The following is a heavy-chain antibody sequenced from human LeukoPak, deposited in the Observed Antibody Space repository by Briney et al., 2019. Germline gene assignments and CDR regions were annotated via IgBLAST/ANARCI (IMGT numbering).Heavy chain of an antibody. CDR3: AREKGRYCSGGSCHLAY. D-gene: IGHD2-15*01. V-gene: IGHV4-34*01. CDR2: INHSGST. Sequence: PSETLSLTCTVSGGSIGSSGYYYNWIRQPPGKGLEWIGEINHSGSTNYNPSLKSRVTISVDTSKNQFSLKLSSVTAADTAVYYCAREKGRYCSGGSCHLAYWGQGTLVTASS. J-gene: IGHJ4*02. CDR1: GGSIGSSGYY.